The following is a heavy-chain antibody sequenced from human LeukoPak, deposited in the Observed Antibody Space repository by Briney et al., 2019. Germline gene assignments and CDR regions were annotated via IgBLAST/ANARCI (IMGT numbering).Heavy chain of an antibody. J-gene: IGHJ4*02. D-gene: IGHD3-22*01. CDR3: SAHETLIVVRPFDY. CDR1: GLTFSSYW. Sequence: PGGSLRLSCAASGLTFSSYWMHWVRQVPGKGPVWVSRIDPDGTSTSYADSVKGRFTISRGNAKNTLYLQMNSLRAEDAAVYYCSAHETLIVVRPFDYWGQGTVVTVSS. V-gene: IGHV3-74*01. CDR2: IDPDGTST.